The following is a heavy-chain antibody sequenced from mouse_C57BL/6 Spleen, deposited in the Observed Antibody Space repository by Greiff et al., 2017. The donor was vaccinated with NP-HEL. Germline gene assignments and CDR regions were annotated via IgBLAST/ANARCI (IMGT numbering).Heavy chain of an antibody. V-gene: IGHV5-4*01. CDR3: AREERDSNYWYFDV. CDR1: GFTFSSYA. CDR2: ISDGGSYT. J-gene: IGHJ1*03. D-gene: IGHD2-5*01. Sequence: EVQLVESGGGLVKPGGSLKLSCAASGFTFSSYAMSWVRQTPEKRLEWVATISDGGSYTYYPDNVKGRFTISRDNAKNNLYLQMSHLKSEDTAMYYCAREERDSNYWYFDVWGTGTTVTVSS.